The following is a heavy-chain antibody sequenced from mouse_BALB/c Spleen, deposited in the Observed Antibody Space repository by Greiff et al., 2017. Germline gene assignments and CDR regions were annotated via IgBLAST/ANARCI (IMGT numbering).Heavy chain of an antibody. CDR3: ARGYYWYFDV. D-gene: IGHD2-2*01. Sequence: QVQLQQSGAELAKPGASVKMSCKASGYTFTSYWMHWVKQRPGQGLEWIGYINPSTGYTEYNQKFKDKATLTADKSSSTAYMELSSLTSEDSAVYYCARGYYWYFDVWGAGTTVTVSS. CDR2: INPSTGYT. J-gene: IGHJ1*01. V-gene: IGHV1-7*01. CDR1: GYTFTSYW.